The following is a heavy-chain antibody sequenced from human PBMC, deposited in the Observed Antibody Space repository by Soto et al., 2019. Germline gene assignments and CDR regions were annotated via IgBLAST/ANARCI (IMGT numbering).Heavy chain of an antibody. V-gene: IGHV1-18*01. D-gene: IGHD3-10*01. Sequence: QVQLVQSGAEGRRPGASVKVSCKASGYTFSNDGINWVRQAPGQGLEWMGWISAYNGNTEYAQNFQGRVTMTTDTSTRTAYMELRSLRSDDTAVYSCARGGPTSADYDYGMDVWGLGTKVTVSS. CDR3: ARGGPTSADYDYGMDV. J-gene: IGHJ6*02. CDR2: ISAYNGNT. CDR1: GYTFSNDG.